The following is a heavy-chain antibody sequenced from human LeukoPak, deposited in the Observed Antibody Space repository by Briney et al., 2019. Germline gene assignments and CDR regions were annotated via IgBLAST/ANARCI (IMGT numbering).Heavy chain of an antibody. CDR1: DGSISSSSYY. J-gene: IGHJ4*02. CDR3: AREIAAAGTDY. V-gene: IGHV4-39*02. CDR2: IYYSGST. D-gene: IGHD6-13*01. Sequence: SETLSLTCTVSDGSISSSSYYWGWIRQPPGKGLEWIGSIYYSGSTYYNPSLKSRVTISVDTSKNQFSLKLSSVTAADTAVYYCAREIAAAGTDYWGQGTLVTVSS.